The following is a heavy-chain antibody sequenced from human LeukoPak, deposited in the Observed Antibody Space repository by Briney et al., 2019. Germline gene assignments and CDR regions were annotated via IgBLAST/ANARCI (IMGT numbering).Heavy chain of an antibody. Sequence: GGSLRLSCAASGFTFSTYGVHWVRQVPGKGLEWVAVISHDGSDKYYVDSVKGRFTISRDNSKNTLYLQMNSLRAEDTAVYYCARLLTTIGDYWGQGTLVTVSS. V-gene: IGHV3-30*03. CDR3: ARLLTTIGDY. J-gene: IGHJ4*02. CDR2: ISHDGSDK. D-gene: IGHD3-9*01. CDR1: GFTFSTYG.